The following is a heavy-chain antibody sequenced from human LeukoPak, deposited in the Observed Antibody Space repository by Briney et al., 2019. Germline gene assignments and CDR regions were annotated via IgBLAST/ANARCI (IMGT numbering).Heavy chain of an antibody. D-gene: IGHD3-10*01. V-gene: IGHV3-30*18. CDR3: AKWAVLLWFGESSSGYYFDY. J-gene: IGHJ4*02. Sequence: GRSLTLSCAASGFNFSNYGLHWVRQAPGKVLEGVAVVAYDGSKKYYADSVKGRFTISRDNSKNTLYPQMNSLRAEDTAVYYCAKWAVLLWFGESSSGYYFDYWGQGALVTVSS. CDR1: GFNFSNYG. CDR2: VAYDGSKK.